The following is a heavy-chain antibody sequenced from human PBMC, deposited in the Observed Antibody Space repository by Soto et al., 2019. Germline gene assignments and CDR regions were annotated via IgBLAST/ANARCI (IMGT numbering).Heavy chain of an antibody. CDR1: GRSFSGYY. J-gene: IGHJ4*02. CDR3: ASADCSGGSCYSWGDY. CDR2: INHSGST. D-gene: IGHD2-15*01. Sequence: QVQLQQWGAGLLKPSETLSLTCAVYGRSFSGYYWSWIRQPPGKGLEWIGEINHSGSTNYNQSLKSRVTISVHTAKNQFSLKLSSVTAADTAVYYCASADCSGGSCYSWGDYWGQGTLVTVSS. V-gene: IGHV4-34*01.